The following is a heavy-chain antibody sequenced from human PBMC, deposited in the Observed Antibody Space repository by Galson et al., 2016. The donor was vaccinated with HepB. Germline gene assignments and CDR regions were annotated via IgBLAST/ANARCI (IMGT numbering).Heavy chain of an antibody. CDR3: AGDNYDILTGYGPCEH. CDR1: GFSISSYS. Sequence: SLRLSCAASGFSISSYSMNWVRQASGKGLEWVSYISTGSTTIYYADSVKGRFTISRDNAKNSLYLQMNRLRDEDTAVYYCAGDNYDILTGYGPCEHWGQGTLVTVSS. D-gene: IGHD3-9*01. J-gene: IGHJ4*02. V-gene: IGHV3-48*02. CDR2: ISTGSTTI.